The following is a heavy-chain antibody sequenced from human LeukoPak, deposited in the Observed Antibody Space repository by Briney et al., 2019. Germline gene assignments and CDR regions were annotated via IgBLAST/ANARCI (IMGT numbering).Heavy chain of an antibody. CDR3: ARHRQAVAGTGGFDY. CDR1: GYSISSGYY. J-gene: IGHJ4*02. CDR2: ISHRGST. V-gene: IGHV4-38-2*02. Sequence: PSETLSLTCTVSGYSISSGYYWGWIRQPPGKGLEWIGSISHRGSTYYNPSLKSRVTISLDTSKNQFSLKLSSVTAADTAVYYCARHRQAVAGTGGFDYWGQGTLVTVSS. D-gene: IGHD6-19*01.